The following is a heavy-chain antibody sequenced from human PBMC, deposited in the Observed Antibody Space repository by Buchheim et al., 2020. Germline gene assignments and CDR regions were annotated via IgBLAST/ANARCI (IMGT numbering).Heavy chain of an antibody. D-gene: IGHD2-2*01. CDR2: INPSGGST. J-gene: IGHJ4*02. CDR3: ARDRGLSTSSTPAKYYFDY. Sequence: QVQLVQSGAEVKKPGASVKVSCKASGYTFTSYYMHWVRQAPGQGLEWMGIINPSGGSTSYAQKFPGRVTMTRDTSTSTVYMELSSLRSEDTAVYYCARDRGLSTSSTPAKYYFDYWGQGTL. V-gene: IGHV1-46*03. CDR1: GYTFTSYY.